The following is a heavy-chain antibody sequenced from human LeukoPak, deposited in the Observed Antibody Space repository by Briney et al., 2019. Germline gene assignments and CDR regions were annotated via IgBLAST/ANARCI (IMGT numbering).Heavy chain of an antibody. V-gene: IGHV4-4*07. D-gene: IGHD4-17*01. J-gene: IGHJ5*02. CDR1: GDSINDSY. CDR2: VSAIGSS. CDR3: AKDLSRQRRGLNYGPWFDP. Sequence: SETLSLTCTVSGDSINDSYWTWIRQPVGSAMQWIGRVSAIGSSSYNPALKSRVIMSVDVSKNQLSLNLTSVTDADTAVYFCAKDLSRQRRGLNYGPWFDPWGRGTLVTVSS.